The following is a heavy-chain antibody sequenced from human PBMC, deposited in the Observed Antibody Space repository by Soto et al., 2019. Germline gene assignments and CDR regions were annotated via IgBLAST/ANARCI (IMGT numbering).Heavy chain of an antibody. V-gene: IGHV1-46*03. D-gene: IGHD3-10*01. CDR2: INPNGGST. Sequence: QVQLVQSGAEVKNPGASVTVSCRASGYTFTSYYIHWVRQAPGQGLEWMAIINPNGGSTNYAQRFQGRVTVTRDTSTSIVYMELSSLRSEDTAVYYCSRGLGSGDYWCQGTLVTVSS. CDR1: GYTFTSYY. J-gene: IGHJ4*02. CDR3: SRGLGSGDY.